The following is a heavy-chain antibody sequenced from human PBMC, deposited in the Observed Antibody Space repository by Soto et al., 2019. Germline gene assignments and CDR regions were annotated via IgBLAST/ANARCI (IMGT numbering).Heavy chain of an antibody. CDR2: INPSGGGT. D-gene: IGHD6-13*01. CDR3: ARDRLAAAGTYYYYGMDV. CDR1: GYTFTSYG. V-gene: IGHV1-46*01. J-gene: IGHJ6*02. Sequence: GASVKVSCKASGYTFTSYGISWVRQAPGQGLEWMGIINPSGGGTSYAQRFQGRITMTRDTSTGTVYMELSSLRSEDTAVYYCARDRLAAAGTYYYYGMDVWGQGTTVTVSS.